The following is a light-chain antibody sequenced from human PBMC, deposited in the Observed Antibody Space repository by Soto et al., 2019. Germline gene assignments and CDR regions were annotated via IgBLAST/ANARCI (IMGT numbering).Light chain of an antibody. V-gene: IGLV2-8*01. J-gene: IGLJ1*01. CDR3: SSYAGSLYV. CDR2: EVS. CDR1: SSDVGGYNY. Sequence: QSALTQPPSASGSPGQSVTISCTGTSSDVGGYNYVSWYQQHPGKAPKLMLYEVSKRPSGVPDRFSGSKSGNTASLTVSGLQAEDEADYYCSSYAGSLYVFGTGTKPTVL.